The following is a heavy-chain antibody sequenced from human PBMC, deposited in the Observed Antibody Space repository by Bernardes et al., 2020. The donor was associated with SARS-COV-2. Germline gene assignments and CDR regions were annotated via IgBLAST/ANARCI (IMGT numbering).Heavy chain of an antibody. Sequence: GECRSLSCVAAGPTFTMYAMHWVRQLPGKGLEWVAFISIVGSNRYYADSVKGRFTISRDNSRHTLYLLMNSLRPDKTAVYYCARVGDYGVSGYYVGVDVWSQGTTVPVSS. V-gene: IGHV3-30-3*01. CDR2: ISIVGSNR. D-gene: IGHD4-17*01. J-gene: IGHJ6*02. CDR1: GPTFTMYA. CDR3: ARVGDYGVSGYYVGVDV.